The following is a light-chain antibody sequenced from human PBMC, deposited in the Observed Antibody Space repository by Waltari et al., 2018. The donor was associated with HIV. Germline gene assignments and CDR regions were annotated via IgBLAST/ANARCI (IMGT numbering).Light chain of an antibody. CDR2: GAS. V-gene: IGKV3-15*01. CDR3: HQYNKWPRGT. CDR1: QRVGSY. J-gene: IGKJ4*01. Sequence: VMTQSPATVSVSPGGRATLSCRASQRVGSYLAWYQQKPGQAPRLLIYGASTRATGIPTRFSCSGSGTEFTLTISSLKSEDFAVYYCHQYNKWPRGTFGGGTKVEV.